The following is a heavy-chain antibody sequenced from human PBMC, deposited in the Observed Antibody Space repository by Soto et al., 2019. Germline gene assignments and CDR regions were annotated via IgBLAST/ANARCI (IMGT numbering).Heavy chain of an antibody. D-gene: IGHD2-15*01. CDR3: TSEGAASTDYGGNIDL. CDR2: TYYRSKWYD. Sequence: SQTLSLTCAISGDSVSSSRAAWNWIRQSPSRGLEWLGRTYYRSKWYDDYAVSVKGRISINPDTSKNQFSLHLSSVTPEDTAVYFCTSEGAASTDYGGNIDLWGPGTLVTVSS. V-gene: IGHV6-1*01. J-gene: IGHJ5*02. CDR1: GDSVSSSRAA.